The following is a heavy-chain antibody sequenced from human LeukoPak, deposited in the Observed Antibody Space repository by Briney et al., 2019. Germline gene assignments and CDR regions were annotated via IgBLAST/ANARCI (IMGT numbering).Heavy chain of an antibody. CDR2: ISYDGSNK. Sequence: LRLSCAASGFTFSSYSMMWVRQAPGKGLEWVAVISYDGSNKYYADSVKGRFTISRDNSKNTLYLQMNSLRAEDTAVYYCARNKKGDRYTYGHDYWGQGTLVTVSS. J-gene: IGHJ4*02. CDR1: GFTFSSYS. D-gene: IGHD5-18*01. V-gene: IGHV3-30*03. CDR3: ARNKKGDRYTYGHDY.